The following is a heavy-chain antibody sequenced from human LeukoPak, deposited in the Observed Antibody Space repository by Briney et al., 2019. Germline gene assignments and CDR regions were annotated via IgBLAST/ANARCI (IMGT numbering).Heavy chain of an antibody. D-gene: IGHD6-13*01. V-gene: IGHV4-61*05. CDR1: GGSISSSSYY. J-gene: IGHJ4*02. CDR3: ARTPPRHSSSWTFDF. Sequence: SETLSLTCTVSGGSISSSSYYWGWIRQPQGTGLEWIGYIFYSGSSDYNPSLKSRLSISVDASKNQLSLKLTSVTAADTAIYYCARTPPRHSSSWTFDFWGPGTLVTVSS. CDR2: IFYSGSS.